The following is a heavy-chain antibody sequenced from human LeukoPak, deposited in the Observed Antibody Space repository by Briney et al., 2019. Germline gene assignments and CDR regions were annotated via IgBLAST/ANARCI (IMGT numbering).Heavy chain of an antibody. Sequence: ASVKGSCKASGYTFTSYDINWVRQATGQGLEXXGWMNPNSGNTGYAQKFQGRVTMTRNTSISTAYMELSSLRSEDTAVYYCARGSGYSYGLDYWGQGTLVTVSS. V-gene: IGHV1-8*01. CDR3: ARGSGYSYGLDY. CDR1: GYTFTSYD. D-gene: IGHD5-18*01. J-gene: IGHJ4*02. CDR2: MNPNSGNT.